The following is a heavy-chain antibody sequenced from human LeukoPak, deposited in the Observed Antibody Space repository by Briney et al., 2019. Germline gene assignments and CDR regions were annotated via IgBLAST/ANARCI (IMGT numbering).Heavy chain of an antibody. V-gene: IGHV3-21*01. CDR3: ARDFSNYYGSGSYPNWFDP. CDR1: GFAFSSYS. D-gene: IGHD3-10*01. J-gene: IGHJ5*02. CDR2: ISSSSSYI. Sequence: GGSLRRSCAASGFAFSSYSMNWVRQAPGKGLEWVSSISSSSSYIYYADSVKGRFTISRDNAKNSLYLQMNSLRAEDTAVYYCARDFSNYYGSGSYPNWFDPWGQGTLVTLSS.